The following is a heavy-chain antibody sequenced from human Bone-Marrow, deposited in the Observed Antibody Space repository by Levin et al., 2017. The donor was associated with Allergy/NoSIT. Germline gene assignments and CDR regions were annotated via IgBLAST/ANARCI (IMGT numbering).Heavy chain of an antibody. CDR1: GFTFRSDG. D-gene: IGHD3-10*01. Sequence: LSLTCAASGFTFRSDGMHWVRQTPGKGLEWVAAISNDGSNRDYADSVNGRFTISRDNSKNILFLQMNSLRDEDTGVYYCARDMEGDYYGSGTVDVWGKGTTVTVSS. CDR3: ARDMEGDYYGSGTVDV. J-gene: IGHJ6*04. CDR2: ISNDGSNR. V-gene: IGHV3-30*03.